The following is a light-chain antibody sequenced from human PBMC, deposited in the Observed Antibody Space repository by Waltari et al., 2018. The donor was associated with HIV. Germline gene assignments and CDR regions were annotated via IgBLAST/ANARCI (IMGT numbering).Light chain of an antibody. CDR1: RNDVGGYNY. V-gene: IGLV2-14*01. J-gene: IGLJ3*02. Sequence: QSALTQPTSVSGSPGQSITIPCPGSRNDVGGYNYVSWYQQHPGKAPRLMIYDVSTRPSGVSDRFSGSKSGDTASLTISGLQPEDEADYYCESYTSTSVWVFGGGTRLTVL. CDR3: ESYTSTSVWV. CDR2: DVS.